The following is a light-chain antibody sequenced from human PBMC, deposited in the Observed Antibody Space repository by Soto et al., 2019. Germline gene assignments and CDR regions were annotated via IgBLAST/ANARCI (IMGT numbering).Light chain of an antibody. V-gene: IGKV3-20*01. Sequence: EVVLTQSPGTLSFSRGERATLSCRASERIYSAYLGWYQQKTGQAPRLLIYGKSSRATGIPDRLSGSGSGTDFNLTISRLEPEDFAVYYCQKYGNSPITCGQGTRLEIK. CDR1: ERIYSAY. CDR3: QKYGNSPIT. J-gene: IGKJ5*01. CDR2: GKS.